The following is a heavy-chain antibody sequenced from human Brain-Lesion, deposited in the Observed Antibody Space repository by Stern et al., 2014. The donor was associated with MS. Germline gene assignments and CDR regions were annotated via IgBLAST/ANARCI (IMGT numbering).Heavy chain of an antibody. CDR3: ARAQRGITIFGVVTDYYYLGMDV. CDR1: GYIFTGYY. Sequence: QVQLLQPGAEVKKPGASVKVSCKTSGYIFTGYYIHWVRQAPGQGLEWMAWINPNTGGTKYAQKLQGRGTMSRDTSISTAYVEQSSLTSDDTAVYYCARAQRGITIFGVVTDYYYLGMDVWGQGTTVTVSS. CDR2: INPNTGGT. J-gene: IGHJ6*02. V-gene: IGHV1-2*02. D-gene: IGHD3-3*01.